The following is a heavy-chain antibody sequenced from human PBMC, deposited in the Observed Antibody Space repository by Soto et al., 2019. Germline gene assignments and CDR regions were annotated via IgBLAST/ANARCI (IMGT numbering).Heavy chain of an antibody. Sequence: EVQLVESGGGLVKPGGSLRLSCAASGFTFSNAWMNWVRQAPGKGLEWVGRIKSKTDGGTTDYAAPVKGRFTISRDDSKNTLYLQMNSLKTEDTAVYYCTTDVYYYDSSGYYGKNDYWGQGTLVTVSS. CDR3: TTDVYYYDSSGYYGKNDY. D-gene: IGHD3-22*01. CDR1: GFTFSNAW. J-gene: IGHJ4*02. V-gene: IGHV3-15*07. CDR2: IKSKTDGGTT.